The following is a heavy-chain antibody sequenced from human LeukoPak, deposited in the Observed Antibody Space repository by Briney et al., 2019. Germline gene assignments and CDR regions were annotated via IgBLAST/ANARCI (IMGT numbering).Heavy chain of an antibody. V-gene: IGHV4-59*08. CDR3: ASEFRY. CDR1: GGSINYHY. Sequence: PSETLSLTCSVSGGSINYHYWSWIRQPPGKGLEWIGSVSYSGSTNYNPSLDSRVTISLDTSKNQLSLKLSSVTATDTAVYYCASEFRYWGQGTLVTVSS. CDR2: VSYSGST. J-gene: IGHJ4*02.